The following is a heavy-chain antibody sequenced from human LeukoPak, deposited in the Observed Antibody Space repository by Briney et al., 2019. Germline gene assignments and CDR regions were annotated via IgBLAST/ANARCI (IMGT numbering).Heavy chain of an antibody. CDR2: INHNGIS. J-gene: IGHJ6*03. D-gene: IGHD4-11*01. CDR1: GGSFSGYY. V-gene: IGHV4-34*01. CDR3: ARRDYSNYANYYYYYMDV. Sequence: SETLSLTCAVYGGSFSGYYWSWIRQPPGKGLEWIGEINHNGISNYNPSLKSRVTISVDTSKNEFSLKVSSVTAADTAVYYCARRDYSNYANYYYYYMDVWGKGTTVTVSS.